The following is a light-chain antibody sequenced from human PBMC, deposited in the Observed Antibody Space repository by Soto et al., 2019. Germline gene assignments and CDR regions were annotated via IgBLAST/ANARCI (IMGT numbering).Light chain of an antibody. Sequence: QSVMTQPPSASGTPGQEVTISCSGSSSNIGNNYVYWYHQVPGKAPKLLIYRNNQRPSGVPDRFSGSKSDTSASLAITGLRSEDDGHYYCSSWDNHLNGPVFGGGTQRTVL. CDR1: SSNIGNNY. V-gene: IGLV1-47*01. CDR2: RNN. J-gene: IGLJ7*01. CDR3: SSWDNHLNGPV.